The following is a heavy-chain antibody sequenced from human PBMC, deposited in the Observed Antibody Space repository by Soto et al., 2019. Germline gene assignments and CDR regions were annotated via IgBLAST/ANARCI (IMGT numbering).Heavy chain of an antibody. V-gene: IGHV3-30-3*01. D-gene: IGHD2-15*01. CDR1: RFTFSSYA. CDR2: ISYDGSNK. CDR3: ARTYCSGGSCYLDAFEI. Sequence: PGGSLRLSCAASRFTFSSYATHWVRQAPGKGLEWVAVISYDGSNKYYADSVKGRFTISRDNSKNTLYLQMNSLRAEDTAVYYFARTYCSGGSCYLDAFEILCQGTRDTVS. J-gene: IGHJ3*02.